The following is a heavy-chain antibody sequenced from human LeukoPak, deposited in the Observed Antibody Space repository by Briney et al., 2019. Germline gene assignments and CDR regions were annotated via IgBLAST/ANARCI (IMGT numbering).Heavy chain of an antibody. CDR2: ISGSGDRT. CDR3: AKERWLQFGDFDI. D-gene: IGHD5-24*01. J-gene: IGHJ3*02. Sequence: GGSLRLSCAASGFTFSSYAMSWVRQAPGKGLEWVSAISGSGDRTHYADSVKGRFTISRDNANNTLNLQMSSLRAEDTAVYYCAKERWLQFGDFDIWGQGTMVTVSS. CDR1: GFTFSSYA. V-gene: IGHV3-23*01.